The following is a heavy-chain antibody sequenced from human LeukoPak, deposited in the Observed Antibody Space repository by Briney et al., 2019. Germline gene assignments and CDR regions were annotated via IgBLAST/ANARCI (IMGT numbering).Heavy chain of an antibody. Sequence: SETLSLTCTVSGGSISSSSYYWGWIRQPPGKGLEWIGSIYYSGSTYYNPSLKSRVTISVDTSKNQFSLKLSSVTAADTAVYYCARGGSGFDYWGQGTLVTVSS. J-gene: IGHJ4*02. CDR3: ARGGSGFDY. V-gene: IGHV4-39*07. CDR2: IYYSGST. D-gene: IGHD3-10*01. CDR1: GGSISSSSYY.